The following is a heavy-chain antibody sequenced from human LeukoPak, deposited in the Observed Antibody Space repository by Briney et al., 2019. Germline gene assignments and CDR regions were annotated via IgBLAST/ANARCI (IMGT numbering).Heavy chain of an antibody. D-gene: IGHD3-16*01. J-gene: IGHJ4*02. CDR1: GFTFSTYA. Sequence: GGSLRLSCAASGFTFSTYAMSWVRQAPGKGMEWVSDISTSGGSTYYADSVKGRFTISRDNSKNTLYLQMNSLRAEDTAVYYCAVSKGGDYFDYWGQGTLVTVSS. CDR2: ISTSGGST. V-gene: IGHV3-23*01. CDR3: AVSKGGDYFDY.